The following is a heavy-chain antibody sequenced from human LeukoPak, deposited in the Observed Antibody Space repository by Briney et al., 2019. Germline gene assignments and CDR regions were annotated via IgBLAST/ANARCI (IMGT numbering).Heavy chain of an antibody. D-gene: IGHD3-10*01. CDR3: AKTAKYYYGSETYFFFEE. CDR2: IYYSGST. J-gene: IGHJ4*02. CDR1: GGSISSYY. V-gene: IGHV4-59*01. Sequence: SETLSLTCTVSGGSISSYYWSWIRQPPGKGLEWIGYIYYSGSTNYNPSLKSRVTISVDTSKNQFSLKLSSVTAADTAVYYCAKTAKYYYGSETYFFFEEWGQGTLVTVSS.